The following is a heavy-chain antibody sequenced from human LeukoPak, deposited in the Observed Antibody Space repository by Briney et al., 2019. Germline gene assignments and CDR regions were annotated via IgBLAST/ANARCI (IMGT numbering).Heavy chain of an antibody. CDR1: GASITSGTYY. CDR3: ASVGSRDTFHFDY. Sequence: SETLSLTCTVSGASITSGTYYWSWIRQHPGKGLEWIGYIYYTGATDYNPSLKSRVTISRDTSKNQFSLSLSSVTAEDTAVFYCASVGSRDTFHFDYWGQGSLVTVSS. D-gene: IGHD2-15*01. CDR2: IYYTGAT. J-gene: IGHJ4*02. V-gene: IGHV4-31*03.